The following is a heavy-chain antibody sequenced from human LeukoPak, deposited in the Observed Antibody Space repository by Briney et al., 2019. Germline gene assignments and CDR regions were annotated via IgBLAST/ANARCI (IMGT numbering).Heavy chain of an antibody. CDR3: ARGEARFDP. V-gene: IGHV3-21*06. CDR1: GFTFSSYS. J-gene: IGHJ5*02. D-gene: IGHD1-26*01. Sequence: GGSLRLSCVASGFTFSSYSMNWVSQAPGKGLEWVSSITGSSYNRYYAGSLKGRFTISRDNANNSLYLQMNSLKTEDAAVYYCARGEARFDPWGQGTLVTVSA. CDR2: ITGSSYNR.